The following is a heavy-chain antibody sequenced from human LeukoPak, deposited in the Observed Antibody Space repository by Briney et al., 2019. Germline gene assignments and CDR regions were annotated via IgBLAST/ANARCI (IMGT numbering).Heavy chain of an antibody. J-gene: IGHJ4*02. V-gene: IGHV4-38-2*02. CDR2: IYHSGST. Sequence: SETLSLTCTVSGYSISSGYYWGWIRQPPGKGLEWIGSIYHSGSTYYNPSLKSRVTISVDTSKNPFSLKLSSVAAADTAVYYCARVPYDSSGYYPFDYWGQGTLVTVSS. D-gene: IGHD3-22*01. CDR3: ARVPYDSSGYYPFDY. CDR1: GYSISSGYY.